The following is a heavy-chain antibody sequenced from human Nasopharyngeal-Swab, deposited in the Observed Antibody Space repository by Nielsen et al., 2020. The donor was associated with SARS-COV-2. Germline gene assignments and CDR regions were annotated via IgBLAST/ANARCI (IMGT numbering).Heavy chain of an antibody. V-gene: IGHV4-39*07. CDR3: ARVVMVRGVSYYYYIDV. J-gene: IGHJ6*03. Sequence: WIRQPPGKGLEWIGSIYDRGRTYYNPSLKSRVSISVDTSKNQFSLNLSSVTAADTAVYYCARVVMVRGVSYYYYIDVWGKGTTVTVSS. CDR2: IYDRGRT. D-gene: IGHD3-10*01.